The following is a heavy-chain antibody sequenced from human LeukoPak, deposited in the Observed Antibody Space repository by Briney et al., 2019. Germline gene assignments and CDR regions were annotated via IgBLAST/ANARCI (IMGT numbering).Heavy chain of an antibody. CDR1: GGTFSSYA. D-gene: IGHD3-10*01. CDR3: ASGLLWFGEFQPYYFDY. CDR2: IIPIFGTA. J-gene: IGHJ4*02. Sequence: ASVKVSCEASGGTFSSYAISWVRQAPGQGLEWMGGIIPIFGTANYAQKFQGRVTITTDESTSTAYMELSSLRSEDTAVYYCASGLLWFGEFQPYYFDYWGQGTLVTVSS. V-gene: IGHV1-69*05.